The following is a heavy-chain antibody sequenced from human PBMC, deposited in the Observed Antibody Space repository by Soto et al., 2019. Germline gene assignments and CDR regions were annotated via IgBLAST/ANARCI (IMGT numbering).Heavy chain of an antibody. CDR1: GGSFSGYY. CDR2: INHRGST. D-gene: IGHD5-12*01. Sequence: SETLSLTCAGYGGSFSGYYWSWIRQTPGKGLEWLGEINHRGSTNYNPSLKSRVTISVDTSRTQFSLKLSSVTAADTAVYYCARGGGYDSFDFWGQGIQVTVSS. V-gene: IGHV4-34*01. J-gene: IGHJ4*02. CDR3: ARGGGYDSFDF.